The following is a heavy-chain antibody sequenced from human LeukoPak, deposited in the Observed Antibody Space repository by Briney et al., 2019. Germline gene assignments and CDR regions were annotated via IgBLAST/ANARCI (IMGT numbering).Heavy chain of an antibody. J-gene: IGHJ3*02. Sequence: SWSLSLTCAASGGSINTPNYYWGWIRQTPGKGLEWIGNIFYSGGTYYSPSLTSRVTIALDTSRNQFSLKLNSVPAADTAVYYCAKSNGYGLVDIWGQGPLVTASS. CDR3: AKSNGYGLVDI. CDR1: GGSINTPNYY. D-gene: IGHD3-10*01. CDR2: IFYSGGT. V-gene: IGHV4-39*07.